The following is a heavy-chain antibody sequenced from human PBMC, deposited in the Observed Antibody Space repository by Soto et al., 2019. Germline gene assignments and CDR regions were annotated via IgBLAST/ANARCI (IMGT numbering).Heavy chain of an antibody. Sequence: QVTLKESGPVLVNPTETLTLRCTASGVSITDSEMGVSWFRQPPGQPLEWLAHTESSGEKSYRTFLKSRLAIYKDTAKSQIVLTITNMEPAATATYYCARGHVAVAVSPWFDPWGKGIPVTVSS. J-gene: IGHJ5*02. D-gene: IGHD2-21*01. V-gene: IGHV2-26*01. CDR1: GVSITDSEMG. CDR3: ARGHVAVAVSPWFDP. CDR2: TESSGEK.